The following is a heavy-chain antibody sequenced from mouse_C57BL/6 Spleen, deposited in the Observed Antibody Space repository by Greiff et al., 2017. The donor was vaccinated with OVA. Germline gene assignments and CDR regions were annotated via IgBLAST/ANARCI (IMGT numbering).Heavy chain of an antibody. Sequence: QVHVKQPGTELVKPGASVKLSCKASGYTFTSYWMHWVKQRPGQGLEWIGNINPNNGGTIYNEKFKSKATLTVDNSSSTAYMQLTSLTSEDYAVYCCAREVYYGYDGYRGKGATLTVAS. J-gene: IGHJ2*01. CDR3: AREVYYGYDGY. D-gene: IGHD2-2*01. CDR2: INPNNGGT. CDR1: GYTFTSYW. V-gene: IGHV1-53*01.